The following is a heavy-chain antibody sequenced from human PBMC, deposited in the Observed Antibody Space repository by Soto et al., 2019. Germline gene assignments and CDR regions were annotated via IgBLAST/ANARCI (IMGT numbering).Heavy chain of an antibody. J-gene: IGHJ4*02. Sequence: ASVKVSCKASGYTFTSYYMHWVRQAPGQGLEWMGIINPSDGSTTYAQKFQGRVTMTRDTSTSTVYMELSSLRFEDTAVYYCPILAEGASFDYWSQGTLVTVSS. V-gene: IGHV1-46*03. CDR2: INPSDGST. CDR3: PILAEGASFDY. D-gene: IGHD1-26*01. CDR1: GYTFTSYY.